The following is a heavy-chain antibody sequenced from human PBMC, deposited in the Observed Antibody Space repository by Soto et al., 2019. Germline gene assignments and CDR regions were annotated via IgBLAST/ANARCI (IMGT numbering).Heavy chain of an antibody. J-gene: IGHJ4*02. D-gene: IGHD3-22*01. CDR3: AREYGNYDSSGYYAY. V-gene: IGHV1-46*01. CDR1: GYSFTSCF. Sequence: ASVKVSCKTSGYSFTSCFIHWVRQAPGQGLEWMGIINPSGGSTNYAQKLQGRVSMTRDRSTSTVHMELSSLRSDDTAMYYCAREYGNYDSSGYYAYWGQGTLVTVS. CDR2: INPSGGST.